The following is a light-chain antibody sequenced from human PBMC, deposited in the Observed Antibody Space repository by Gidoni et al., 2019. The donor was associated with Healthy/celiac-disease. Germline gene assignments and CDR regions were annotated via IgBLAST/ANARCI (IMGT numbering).Light chain of an antibody. CDR1: SSDFGSYNL. J-gene: IGLJ2*01. CDR3: CSYAGSSTLVV. Sequence: SALTQPASVSGSPGQSITISCTGTSSDFGSYNLVSWYQQHPGKAPKLMIYEGSKRPSGVSNRFSGSKSGNTASLTISGLQAEDEADYYCCSYAGSSTLVVFGGGTKLTVL. V-gene: IGLV2-23*01. CDR2: EGS.